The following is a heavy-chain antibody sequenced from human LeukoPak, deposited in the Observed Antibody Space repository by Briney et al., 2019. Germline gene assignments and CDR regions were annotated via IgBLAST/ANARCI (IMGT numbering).Heavy chain of an antibody. J-gene: IGHJ4*02. CDR3: TTEGRYCSGTSCYTGYFTY. CDR1: GFTFSHAW. CDR2: IKSKTDGGTT. Sequence: GGSLRLSCAASGFTFSHAWMSWVRHAPGKGLEWVGHIKSKTDGGTTDYAAPVKGRFTISRDDSKNTLYLQMNSLKTEDTAVYFCTTEGRYCSGTSCYTGYFTYWGQGTLVTVSS. V-gene: IGHV3-15*01. D-gene: IGHD2-2*02.